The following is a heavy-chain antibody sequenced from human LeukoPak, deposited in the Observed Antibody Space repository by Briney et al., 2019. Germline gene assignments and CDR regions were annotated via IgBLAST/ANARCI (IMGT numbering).Heavy chain of an antibody. V-gene: IGHV1-2*06. CDR3: ARAFRIAARPADY. J-gene: IGHJ4*02. CDR1: GYTFTGYY. Sequence: ASMKVSCKASGYTFTGYYMHWVRQAPGQGLEWMGRINPNSGGTNYAQKFQGRVTMTRDTSISTAYMELSRLRSDDTAVYYCARAFRIAARPADYWGQGTLVTVSS. D-gene: IGHD6-6*01. CDR2: INPNSGGT.